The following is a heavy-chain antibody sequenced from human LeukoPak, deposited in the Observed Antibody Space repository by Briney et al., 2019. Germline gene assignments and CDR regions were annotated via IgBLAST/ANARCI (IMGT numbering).Heavy chain of an antibody. CDR3: ARGFYYYDSSGYRY. CDR2: IYHSGST. J-gene: IGHJ4*02. V-gene: IGHV4-30-2*01. Sequence: SETLSLTCAVSGGSISSGGYSWSWIRQPPGKGLEWIGYIYHSGSTNYNPSLKSRVTISVDTSKNQFSLKLSSVTAADTAVYYCARGFYYYDSSGYRYWGQGTLVTVSS. D-gene: IGHD3-22*01. CDR1: GGSISSGGYS.